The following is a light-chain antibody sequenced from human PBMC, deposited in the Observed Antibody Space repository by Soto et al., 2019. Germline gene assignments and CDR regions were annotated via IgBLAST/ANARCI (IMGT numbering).Light chain of an antibody. CDR2: GAS. CDR1: QTISSNY. V-gene: IGKV3-20*01. Sequence: QSPGTLSFSRWERAIXSCXASQTISSNYLAWYQQKPGQAPRLLIYGASGRATGIPDRFSGSGSGTDFTLTISRLEPEDFAVYYCQQYSSSLITFGQGTRLEIK. J-gene: IGKJ5*01. CDR3: QQYSSSLIT.